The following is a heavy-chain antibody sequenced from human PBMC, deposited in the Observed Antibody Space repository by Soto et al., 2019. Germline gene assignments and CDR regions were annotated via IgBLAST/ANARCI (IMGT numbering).Heavy chain of an antibody. V-gene: IGHV1-18*01. J-gene: IGHJ5*02. CDR2: ISAYNGNT. CDR3: AIDRSSLAMIVVGPFDP. CDR1: GYTFTSYG. D-gene: IGHD3-22*01. Sequence: QVQLVQSGAEVKKPGASVKVSCKASGYTFTSYGISWVRQAPGQGLEWMGWISAYNGNTNYAQKLQGRVTMTTDTTTSTAYMELSSLRSDETAVDYCAIDRSSLAMIVVGPFDPWGQGTLVTVSS.